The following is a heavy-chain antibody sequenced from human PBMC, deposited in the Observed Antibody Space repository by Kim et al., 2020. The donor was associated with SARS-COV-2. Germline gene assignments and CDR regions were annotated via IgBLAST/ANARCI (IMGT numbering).Heavy chain of an antibody. CDR1: GFTFSDYD. Sequence: GGSLRLSCAASGFTFSDYDMRWIRQAPGKGMEWVSYMCINCSTIYYADSVKGRFTISRNNAQNSLYLQMNSLRAEDTAVYYCARAVAVAGYYFDYWGQGTLVTVSS. CDR2: MCINCSTI. J-gene: IGHJ4*02. CDR3: ARAVAVAGYYFDY. V-gene: IGHV3-11*01. D-gene: IGHD6-19*01.